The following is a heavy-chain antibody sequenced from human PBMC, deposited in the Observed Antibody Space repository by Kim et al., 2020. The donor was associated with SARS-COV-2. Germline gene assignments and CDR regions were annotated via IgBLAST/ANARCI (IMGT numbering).Heavy chain of an antibody. CDR2: IYYSGST. CDR1: GGSISSSSYY. CDR3: ARQGWGDYANMFDY. V-gene: IGHV4-39*07. D-gene: IGHD4-17*01. Sequence: SETLSLTCTVSGGSISSSSYYWGWIRQPPGKGLEWIGSIYYSGSTYYNPSLKSRVTISVDTSKNQFSLKLSSVTAADTAVYYCARQGWGDYANMFDYWGQGTLVTVSS. J-gene: IGHJ4*02.